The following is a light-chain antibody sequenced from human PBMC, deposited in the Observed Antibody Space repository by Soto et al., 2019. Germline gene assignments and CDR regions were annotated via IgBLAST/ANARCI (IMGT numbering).Light chain of an antibody. CDR2: LGS. CDR3: MQALQTRDT. CDR1: QSLLYSNGYNY. J-gene: IGKJ3*01. Sequence: DIVMTQSPLSLPVTPGEPASISCRSSQSLLYSNGYNYLDWYLQKPGQSPQLLISLGSNRASGVPDGFSGSGSGKDFTLKISRVEAEDVGVYYCMQALQTRDTFGPGTKVDIK. V-gene: IGKV2-28*01.